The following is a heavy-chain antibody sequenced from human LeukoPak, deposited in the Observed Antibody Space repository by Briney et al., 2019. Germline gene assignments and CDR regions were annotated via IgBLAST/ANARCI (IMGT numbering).Heavy chain of an antibody. Sequence: GGSLRLSCVGSGFTFRSHAMSWVRQAPEKGLEFVSGIYENGGTTYYADSVKGRFSISRDNSKNTLYLQMDSLRGEDTAVYYRAKDFRIGYSAHFDYWGQGALVTVSS. D-gene: IGHD2-21*01. J-gene: IGHJ4*02. CDR1: GFTFRSHA. CDR2: IYENGGTT. V-gene: IGHV3-23*01. CDR3: AKDFRIGYSAHFDY.